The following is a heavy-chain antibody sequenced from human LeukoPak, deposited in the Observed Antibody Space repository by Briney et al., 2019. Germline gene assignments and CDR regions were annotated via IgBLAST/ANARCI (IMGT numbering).Heavy chain of an antibody. J-gene: IGHJ4*02. CDR2: ISSSGSTI. Sequence: GGSLRLSCAASGFTFSSYEMNWVRQAPGKGLEWVSYISSSGSTIYYADSVKGRFTISRDNAKNSLYLQMNSLRAEDTAVYYCARDGDCSSTSCYPYYYFDYWGQGTLVTVSP. CDR3: ARDGDCSSTSCYPYYYFDY. V-gene: IGHV3-48*03. CDR1: GFTFSSYE. D-gene: IGHD2-2*01.